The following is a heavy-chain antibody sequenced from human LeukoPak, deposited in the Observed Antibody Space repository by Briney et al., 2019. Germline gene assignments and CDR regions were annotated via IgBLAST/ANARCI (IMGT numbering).Heavy chain of an antibody. Sequence: PSETLSLTCAVYGGSFSGYYWSWIRQPPGKGLEWIGEINHSGSTNYNPSLKSRVTISVDTSKNQFSLKLSSVTAADTAVYYCARQPTRRRVWPRLLSGYFDYWGQGTLVTVSS. CDR2: INHSGST. CDR3: ARQPTRRRVWPRLLSGYFDY. D-gene: IGHD2-21*01. J-gene: IGHJ4*02. CDR1: GGSFSGYY. V-gene: IGHV4-34*01.